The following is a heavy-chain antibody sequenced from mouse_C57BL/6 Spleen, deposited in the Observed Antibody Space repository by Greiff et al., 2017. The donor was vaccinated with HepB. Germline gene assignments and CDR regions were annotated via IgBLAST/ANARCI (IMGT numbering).Heavy chain of an antibody. CDR1: GYTFTDYN. V-gene: IGHV1-22*01. CDR2: INPNNGGT. D-gene: IGHD2-5*01. Sequence: DVKLQESGPELVKPGASVKMSCKASGYTFTDYNMHWVKQSHGKSLEWIGYINPNNGGTSYNQKFKGKATLTVNKSSSTAYMELRSLTSEDSAVYYCARPYSNYLYYFDYWGQGTTLTVSS. J-gene: IGHJ2*01. CDR3: ARPYSNYLYYFDY.